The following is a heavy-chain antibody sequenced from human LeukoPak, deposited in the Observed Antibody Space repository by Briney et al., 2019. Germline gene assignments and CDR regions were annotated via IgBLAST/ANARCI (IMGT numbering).Heavy chain of an antibody. J-gene: IGHJ4*02. V-gene: IGHV1-2*02. D-gene: IGHD6-13*01. Sequence: ASVKVSCKASGYTFTAYYMHWVRQAPGQGLEWMGWIHPKSAGTNYAQRFQGRVTMTRDTSITTDYMHLTRLTSDDTAVYYCARAPSPLSAAADPHLDYWGQGTLGPVSS. CDR3: ARAPSPLSAAADPHLDY. CDR2: IHPKSAGT. CDR1: GYTFTAYY.